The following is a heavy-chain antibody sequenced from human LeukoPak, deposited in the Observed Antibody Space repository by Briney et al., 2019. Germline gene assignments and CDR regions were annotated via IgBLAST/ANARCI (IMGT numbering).Heavy chain of an antibody. D-gene: IGHD2-15*01. Sequence: SETLSLTCGVYGGSFRGYYWSWIRQPPGKGLEWIGYIYYSGSTNYNPSLKSRVTISVDTSKNQFSLKLSSVTAADTAVYYCARELACSGGSCYSNWFDPWGQGTLVTVSS. J-gene: IGHJ5*02. CDR2: IYYSGST. CDR1: GGSFRGYY. V-gene: IGHV4-59*12. CDR3: ARELACSGGSCYSNWFDP.